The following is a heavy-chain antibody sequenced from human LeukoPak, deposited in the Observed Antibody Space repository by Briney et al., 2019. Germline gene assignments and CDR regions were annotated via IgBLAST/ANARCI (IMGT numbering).Heavy chain of an antibody. D-gene: IGHD6-13*01. Sequence: GESLQISCKGSGYSFTSYWIGWVRPMPGKGLEWMGIIYPGDSDTRYSPSFQGQVTISADKSISTAYLQWSSLKASDTAMYYCATGRYSSSWYHKYYFDYWGQGTLVTVSS. J-gene: IGHJ4*02. CDR2: IYPGDSDT. CDR1: GYSFTSYW. V-gene: IGHV5-51*01. CDR3: ATGRYSSSWYHKYYFDY.